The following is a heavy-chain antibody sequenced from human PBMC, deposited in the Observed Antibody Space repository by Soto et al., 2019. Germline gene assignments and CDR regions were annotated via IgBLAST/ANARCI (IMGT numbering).Heavy chain of an antibody. J-gene: IGHJ6*03. D-gene: IGHD3-16*01. Sequence: EVQLLESGGGLVQPGGSLRLSCAASGFTVSSYAMSWVRQAPGKGLEWVSVISGSGSTYSADSVKGRFTISRDRSNNTGYLQMNSLRAEDTAVYYCAKALRFTFTTGYTMDVWGRGTTVTVSS. CDR1: GFTVSSYA. CDR2: ISGSGST. CDR3: AKALRFTFTTGYTMDV. V-gene: IGHV3-23*01.